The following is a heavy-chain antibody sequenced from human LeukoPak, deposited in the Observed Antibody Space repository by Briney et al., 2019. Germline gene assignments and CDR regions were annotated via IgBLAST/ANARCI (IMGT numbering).Heavy chain of an antibody. Sequence: GASVKVSCKASGYTFTGYYMHWVRQAPGQGLEWMGWINPNSGGTNYAQKFQGRVTMTRDTSISTAYMELSRLRSDDTAVYYCARVGVPYSSSHYFDYWGQGTLVTVSS. CDR3: ARVGVPYSSSHYFDY. CDR1: GYTFTGYY. CDR2: INPNSGGT. J-gene: IGHJ4*02. V-gene: IGHV1-2*02. D-gene: IGHD6-6*01.